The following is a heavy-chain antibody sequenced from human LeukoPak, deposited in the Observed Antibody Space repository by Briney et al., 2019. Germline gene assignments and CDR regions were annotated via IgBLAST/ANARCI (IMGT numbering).Heavy chain of an antibody. V-gene: IGHV3-21*01. CDR3: ARDYYDSSGYYYEYYYYYYMDV. Sequence: GGSLRLSCAASGFTFSSYSMNWVRQAPGKGLEWVSSISSSSSYIYYADSVKGRFTISRDNAKNSLYLQMNSLRAEDTAVYYCARDYYDSSGYYYEYYYYYYMDVWGKGTMVTVSS. J-gene: IGHJ6*03. D-gene: IGHD3-22*01. CDR2: ISSSSSYI. CDR1: GFTFSSYS.